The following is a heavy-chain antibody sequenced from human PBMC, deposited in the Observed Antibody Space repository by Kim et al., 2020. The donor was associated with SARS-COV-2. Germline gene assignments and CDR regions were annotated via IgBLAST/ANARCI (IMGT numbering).Heavy chain of an antibody. D-gene: IGHD5-18*01. V-gene: IGHV3-33*05. CDR1: GFTFSSYG. Sequence: GGSLRLSCAASGFTFSSYGMHWVRQAPGKGLEWVAVISYDGSNKYYADSVKGRFTISRDNSKNTLYLQMNSLRAEDTAVYYCARGVLDTAMVKYWGQGTLVTVSS. CDR2: ISYDGSNK. J-gene: IGHJ4*02. CDR3: ARGVLDTAMVKY.